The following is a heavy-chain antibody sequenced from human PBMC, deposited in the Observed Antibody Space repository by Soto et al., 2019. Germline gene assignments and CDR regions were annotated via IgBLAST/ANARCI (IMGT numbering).Heavy chain of an antibody. CDR3: ARVECSSYHFRHDC. CDR1: GGSISSGSYH. CDR2: IYYSGSS. V-gene: IGHV4-31*03. J-gene: IGHJ4*01. D-gene: IGHD6-13*01. Sequence: TLSLTSTVSGGSISSGSYHWSWIRQHPGKGLEWIGNIYYSGSSYYNPSLKSRATISIDTSKDQFSLRLGSVTAADTAVYYCARVECSSYHFRHDCWGCGTLVTVSS.